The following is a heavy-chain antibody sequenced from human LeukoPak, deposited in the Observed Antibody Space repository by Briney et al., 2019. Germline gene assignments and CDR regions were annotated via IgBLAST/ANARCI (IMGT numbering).Heavy chain of an antibody. J-gene: IGHJ4*02. CDR2: IRSKTDGGTT. CDR3: TTGGITIFGVVSDFDY. D-gene: IGHD3-3*01. CDR1: GFTFSNAW. V-gene: IGHV3-15*07. Sequence: PGGSLRRSCAASGFTFSNAWRNWVRQAPGKGLEWVGRIRSKTDGGTTDHAAPVKGRFTISRDDSKNTLYLQMNSLKTEDTAVYYCTTGGITIFGVVSDFDYWGQGTLVTVSS.